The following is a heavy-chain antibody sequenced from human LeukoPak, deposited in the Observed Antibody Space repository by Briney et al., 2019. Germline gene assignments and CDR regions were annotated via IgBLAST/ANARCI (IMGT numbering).Heavy chain of an antibody. CDR1: GYTFTGYF. D-gene: IGHD2-21*01. V-gene: IGHV1-2*02. Sequence: ASVKVSCKASGYTFTGYFIHWVRKAPGQGRGWVGGVNPNNGATNYAQKFQGRVTVTRDTSISIVYMELRRLRSDDTAVYYCARDLKYQLLLGWFDPWGQGSLVTVSS. J-gene: IGHJ5*02. CDR2: VNPNNGAT. CDR3: ARDLKYQLLLGWFDP.